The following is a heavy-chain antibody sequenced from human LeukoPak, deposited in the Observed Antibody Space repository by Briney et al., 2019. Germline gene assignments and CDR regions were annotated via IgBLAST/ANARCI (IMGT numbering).Heavy chain of an antibody. CDR2: IYYSGST. Sequence: SETLSLTCSVAGGSISSYYWSWIRQPPGKGLEWIGYIYYSGSTNYNPSLKSRVTISVDTSKNQFSLKLSSVTAADTAVYYCARGIDGGYYYYYYYMDVWGKGTTVTVSS. J-gene: IGHJ6*03. D-gene: IGHD5-24*01. CDR1: GGSISSYY. CDR3: ARGIDGGYYYYYYYMDV. V-gene: IGHV4-59*01.